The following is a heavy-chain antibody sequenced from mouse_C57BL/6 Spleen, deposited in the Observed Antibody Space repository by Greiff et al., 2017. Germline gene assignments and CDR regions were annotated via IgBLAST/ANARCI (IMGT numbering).Heavy chain of an antibody. CDR1: GFTFSSYA. CDR2: ISDGGSYT. Sequence: EVQVVESGGGLVKPGGSLKLSCAASGFTFSSYAMSWVRQTPEKRLEWVATISDGGSYTYYPDNVKGRFTISRDNAKTDLYLQMSHLKSEDTAMYYCARGRDGSRYGYFDDWGTGTTVTVSA. J-gene: IGHJ1*03. V-gene: IGHV5-4*01. CDR3: ARGRDGSRYGYFDD. D-gene: IGHD1-1*01.